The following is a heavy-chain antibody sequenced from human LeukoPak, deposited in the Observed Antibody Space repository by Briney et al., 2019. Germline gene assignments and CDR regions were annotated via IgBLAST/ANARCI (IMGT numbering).Heavy chain of an antibody. D-gene: IGHD5-12*01. Sequence: PGGSLRLSCAASGFTISRSSMHWVRQAPGKGLEWVSYISISGSTIYYADSVKGRFTISRDNAKNSLYLQMNSLRAEDTAVYYCARDRSGYSGYDFFDYWGQGALVTVSS. CDR1: GFTISRSS. J-gene: IGHJ4*02. CDR3: ARDRSGYSGYDFFDY. CDR2: ISISGSTI. V-gene: IGHV3-48*03.